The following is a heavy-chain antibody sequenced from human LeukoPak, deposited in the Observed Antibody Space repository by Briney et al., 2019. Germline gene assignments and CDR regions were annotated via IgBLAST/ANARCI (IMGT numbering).Heavy chain of an antibody. V-gene: IGHV4-34*01. J-gene: IGHJ5*02. CDR3: ARCMSSSWPIYNWFDP. CDR2: INHSGST. CDR1: GGSFSGYY. D-gene: IGHD6-13*01. Sequence: SETLSLTCAVYGGSFSGYYWSWIRQPPGKGLEWIGEINHSGSTNYNPSLKSRVTISVDTSKNQFSLKLSSVTAADTAVYYCARCMSSSWPIYNWFDPWGQGTLVTVSS.